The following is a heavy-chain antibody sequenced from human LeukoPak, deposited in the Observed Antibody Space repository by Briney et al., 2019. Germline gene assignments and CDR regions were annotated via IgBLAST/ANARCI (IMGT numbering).Heavy chain of an antibody. CDR2: INPNSGGT. Sequence: ASVKVSCKASGYTFTGYYTHWVRQAPGQGLEWMGWINPNSGGTNYAQKFQGRVTMTRDTSISTAYMELSRLRSDDTAVYYCVRGRDEVVITGFDYWGQGTLVTVSS. CDR1: GYTFTGYY. V-gene: IGHV1-2*02. CDR3: VRGRDEVVITGFDY. J-gene: IGHJ4*02. D-gene: IGHD3-22*01.